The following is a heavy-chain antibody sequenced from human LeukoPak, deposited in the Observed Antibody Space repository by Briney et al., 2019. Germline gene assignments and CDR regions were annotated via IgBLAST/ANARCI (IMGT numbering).Heavy chain of an antibody. CDR1: GGSISSSSYS. CDR3: ARAENGIAAAGTRWFDP. D-gene: IGHD6-13*01. V-gene: IGHV4-39*01. Sequence: PSETLSLTCTVSGGSISSSSYSWGWIRQPPGKGLEWIGSIYYSGSTYYNPSLKSRVTISVDTSKNQFSLKLSSVTAADTAVYYCARAENGIAAAGTRWFDPWGQGTLVTVSS. CDR2: IYYSGST. J-gene: IGHJ5*02.